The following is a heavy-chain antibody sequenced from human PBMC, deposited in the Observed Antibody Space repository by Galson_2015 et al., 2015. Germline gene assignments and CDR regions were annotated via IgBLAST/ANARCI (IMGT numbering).Heavy chain of an antibody. Sequence: QSGAEVKKPGESLKISCKGSGYSFTSYWIGWVRQMPGKGLEWMGIVYPGDSDTRYSPSFQGQVTISADKSISTAYLQWSSLKASDTAMYYCARSPPPHDYGDYDAPYYFDYWGQGTLVTVSS. CDR2: VYPGDSDT. CDR1: GYSFTSYW. V-gene: IGHV5-51*01. J-gene: IGHJ4*02. CDR3: ARSPPPHDYGDYDAPYYFDY. D-gene: IGHD4-17*01.